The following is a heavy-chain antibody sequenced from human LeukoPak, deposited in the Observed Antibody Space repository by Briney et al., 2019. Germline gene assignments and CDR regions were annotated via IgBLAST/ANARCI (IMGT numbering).Heavy chain of an antibody. V-gene: IGHV4-31*03. CDR2: IYYSETI. Sequence: PSETLSLTCTVSGGSISRGGYYWSWIRQHPGKGLEYIGYIYYSETIYYNPSLKSRVTISLDPSKNHFSLKLSSVTAADTAVYFCAGQYHYCGGDCYHFDYWGQGTLVTVSS. CDR3: AGQYHYCGGDCYHFDY. CDR1: GGSISRGGYY. J-gene: IGHJ4*02. D-gene: IGHD2-21*02.